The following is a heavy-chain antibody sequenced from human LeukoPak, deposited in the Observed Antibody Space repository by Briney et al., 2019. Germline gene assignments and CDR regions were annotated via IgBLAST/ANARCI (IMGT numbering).Heavy chain of an antibody. V-gene: IGHV3-23*01. CDR2: VSGSGDGT. CDR3: AKGAGAGQVGWFDP. D-gene: IGHD1-26*01. J-gene: IGHJ5*02. Sequence: GGSLRLSCAASGFTFRNYAMMWVRLAPGKGPEWVSTVSGSGDGTYYADSVKGRFTISRDNSKNTLYLQMNSLRGEDTAVYYCAKGAGAGQVGWFDPWGQGTLVTVSS. CDR1: GFTFRNYA.